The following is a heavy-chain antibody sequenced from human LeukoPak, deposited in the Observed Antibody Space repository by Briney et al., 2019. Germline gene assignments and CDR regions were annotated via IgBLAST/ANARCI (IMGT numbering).Heavy chain of an antibody. Sequence: GGSLRLSCVVSGFTVSSNYLTWVRQAPGKGLEWVSVIYTGGSTYYADSVKGRFTISRDNTKNSLFLQTNSLRAEDTAVYYCATGGAVAGRFAYWGQGTLVTVSS. V-gene: IGHV3-53*01. CDR1: GFTVSSNY. D-gene: IGHD6-19*01. J-gene: IGHJ4*02. CDR2: IYTGGST. CDR3: ATGGAVAGRFAY.